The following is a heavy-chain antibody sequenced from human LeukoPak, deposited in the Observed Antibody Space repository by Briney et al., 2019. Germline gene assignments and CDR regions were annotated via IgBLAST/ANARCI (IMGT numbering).Heavy chain of an antibody. CDR2: INDSGSV. CDR1: SGSFSGYY. V-gene: IGHV4-34*01. J-gene: IGHJ4*02. Sequence: SETLSPTCAVYSGSFSGYYWSWIRQPPGKGLEWIGEINDSGSVNCNPSLKNRVTLSVDTSKNQFSLRLSSVAAADTAVYYCARRLVDSGASQVSDDWGQGTLVTVSS. D-gene: IGHD2-15*01. CDR3: ARRLVDSGASQVSDD.